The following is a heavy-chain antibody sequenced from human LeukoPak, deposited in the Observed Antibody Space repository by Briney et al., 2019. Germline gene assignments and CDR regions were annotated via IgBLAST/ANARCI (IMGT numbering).Heavy chain of an antibody. V-gene: IGHV6-1*01. D-gene: IGHD6-13*01. Sequence: PSQTLSLTCAISGDSVSSNTAAWTWIRQSPSRGLEWLGRTYYRSKWYYDYAVAVNSRMTTYTDTSKNQFSLQLNSVTPEDTAVYYCARGGSGWSVSLFDPWGQGTLVTVSS. J-gene: IGHJ5*02. CDR2: TYYRSKWYY. CDR3: ARGGSGWSVSLFDP. CDR1: GDSVSSNTAA.